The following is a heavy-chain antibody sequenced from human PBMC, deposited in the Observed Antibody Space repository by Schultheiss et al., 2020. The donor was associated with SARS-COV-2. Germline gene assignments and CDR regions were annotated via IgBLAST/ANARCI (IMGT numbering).Heavy chain of an antibody. Sequence: SQTLSLTCAVYGGSFSGYYWSWIRQPPGKGLEWIGYIYYSGSTYYNPSLKSRVTISVDTSKNQFSLKLSSVTAADTAVYYCARDSFPNDAFDIWGQGTMVTVSS. CDR2: IYYSGST. CDR1: GGSFSGYY. CDR3: ARDSFPNDAFDI. D-gene: IGHD2/OR15-2a*01. J-gene: IGHJ3*02. V-gene: IGHV4-34*09.